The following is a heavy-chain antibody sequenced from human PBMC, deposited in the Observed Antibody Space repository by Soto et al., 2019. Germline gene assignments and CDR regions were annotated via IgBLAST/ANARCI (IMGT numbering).Heavy chain of an antibody. J-gene: IGHJ4*02. Sequence: QITLKESGPTLVKSTQTLTLTCTFSGFSLSTRGVGVAWIRQPPGKAMEWLTLIYWDDEKHYRPSLKSRITITKDPSKNQVVLTMPNMEPVYTATYYCAQFRGHGIIIRDYWGQGPLVTVSS. D-gene: IGHD3-16*01. V-gene: IGHV2-5*02. CDR1: GFSLSTRGVG. CDR2: IYWDDEK. CDR3: AQFRGHGIIIRDY.